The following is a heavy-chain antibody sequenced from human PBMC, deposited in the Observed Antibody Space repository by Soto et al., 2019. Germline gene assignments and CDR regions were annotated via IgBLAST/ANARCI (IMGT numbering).Heavy chain of an antibody. CDR2: INPSGGST. Sequence: ASVKVSCKASGYTFTSYYMHWVRQAPGQGFEWMGIINPSGGSTSYAQKFQGRVTMTRDTSTSTVYMELSRLRSDDTAVYYCARTRALPRDEYFQHWGQGTLVTVSS. CDR3: ARTRALPRDEYFQH. CDR1: GYTFTSYY. J-gene: IGHJ1*01. V-gene: IGHV1-46*01.